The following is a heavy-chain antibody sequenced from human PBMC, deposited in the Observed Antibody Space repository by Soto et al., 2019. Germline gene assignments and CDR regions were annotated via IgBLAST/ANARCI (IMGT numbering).Heavy chain of an antibody. CDR1: GFTFSSYV. CDR2: ISYDGSNK. CDR3: ASGVGGSIQLWP. Sequence: QVQLVESGGGVVQPGRSLRLSCAASGFTFSSYVMHWVRQAPGKGLEWVAVISYDGSNKYYSDSVKGRFTISRDNSKNTLYLQMTSLRAEDTAVYYCASGVGGSIQLWPWGQGTLVTVSS. V-gene: IGHV3-30-3*01. D-gene: IGHD5-18*01. J-gene: IGHJ5*02.